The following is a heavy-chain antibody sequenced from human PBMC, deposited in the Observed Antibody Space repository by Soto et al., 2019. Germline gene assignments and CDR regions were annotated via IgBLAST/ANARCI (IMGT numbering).Heavy chain of an antibody. J-gene: IGHJ6*02. V-gene: IGHV3-30*18. CDR3: AKDLLGPGRAYGMDV. Sequence: QVQLVESGGGVVQPGRSLRLSCAASGFTFSSYGMHWVRQAPGKGLEWVAVISYDGSNKYYADSVKGRVTISRDNSKNTLYLQMNSLGAEDTAVYYCAKDLLGPGRAYGMDVWGQGTTVTVSS. CDR2: ISYDGSNK. CDR1: GFTFSSYG. D-gene: IGHD7-27*01.